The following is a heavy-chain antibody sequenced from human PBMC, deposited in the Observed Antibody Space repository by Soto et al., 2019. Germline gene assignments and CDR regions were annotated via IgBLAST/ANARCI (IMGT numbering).Heavy chain of an antibody. D-gene: IGHD3-22*01. CDR1: GFTFSSYG. V-gene: IGHV3-48*02. CDR3: GGDSSGYYYPDVFDI. J-gene: IGHJ3*02. CDR2: ISSSSSTI. Sequence: GSLRLSCAASGFTFSSYGMYWVRQAPGKGLEWVSYISSSSSTIYYADSVKGRFTISRDNAKNSLYLQMNSLRDEDTAVYYCGGDSSGYYYPDVFDIWGQGTMVTVSS.